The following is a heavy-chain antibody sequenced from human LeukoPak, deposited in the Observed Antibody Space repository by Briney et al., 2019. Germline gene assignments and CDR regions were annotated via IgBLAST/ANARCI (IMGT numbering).Heavy chain of an antibody. CDR2: IYYSGNT. D-gene: IGHD3-10*01. CDR1: GGSISGDH. V-gene: IGHV4-59*08. Sequence: SATLSLPCTVSGGSISGDHWNWIRQPPGKGLEWIGYIYYSGNTNYHPSLKSRVTISVDTSKNQFSLKLSSVTAADTTVYYCARSSMFRGVTVDYWGQGTLVTVSS. CDR3: ARSSMFRGVTVDY. J-gene: IGHJ4*02.